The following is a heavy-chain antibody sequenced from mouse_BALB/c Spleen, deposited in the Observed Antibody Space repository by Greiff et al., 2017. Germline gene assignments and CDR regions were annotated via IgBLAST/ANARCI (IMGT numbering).Heavy chain of an antibody. D-gene: IGHD2-2*01. V-gene: IGHV2-9*02. J-gene: IGHJ3*01. Sequence: VQLVESGPGLVAPSQSLSITCTVSGFSLTSYGVHWVRQPPGKGLEWLGVIWAGGSTNYNSALMSRLSISKDNSKSQVFLKMNSLQTDDTAMYYCARTGGYDGAYWGQGTLVTVSA. CDR2: IWAGGST. CDR3: ARTGGYDGAY. CDR1: GFSLTSYG.